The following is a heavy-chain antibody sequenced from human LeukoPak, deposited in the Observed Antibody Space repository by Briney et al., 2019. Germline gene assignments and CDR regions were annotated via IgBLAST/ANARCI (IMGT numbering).Heavy chain of an antibody. D-gene: IGHD3-16*01. J-gene: IGHJ4*02. CDR1: GGSISSGDYY. CDR3: AKRGGDGVDY. CDR2: IYYSGST. V-gene: IGHV4-30-4*01. Sequence: SETLSLTCTVSGGSISSGDYYWSWIRQPPGKGQEWIGYIYYSGSTYYNPSLKSRVTISVDTSKNQFSLKLSSVTAADTAVYYCAKRGGDGVDYWGQGTLVTVSS.